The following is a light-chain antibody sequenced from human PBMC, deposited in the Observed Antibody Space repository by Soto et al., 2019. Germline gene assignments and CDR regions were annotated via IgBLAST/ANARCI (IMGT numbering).Light chain of an antibody. CDR3: QQYDSSPYT. CDR2: GAS. Sequence: EIVLTQSPGTLSLSPGERATLSCRASQSVSSSYLAWYQQKPGQAPRLLINGASSRATGIPDRFSGSGSGTDFTFTISRLEPEDFAVYYCQQYDSSPYTFRHGTKVEIK. CDR1: QSVSSSY. J-gene: IGKJ2*01. V-gene: IGKV3-20*01.